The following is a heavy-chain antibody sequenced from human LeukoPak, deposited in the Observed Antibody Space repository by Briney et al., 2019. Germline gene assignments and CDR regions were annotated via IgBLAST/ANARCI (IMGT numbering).Heavy chain of an antibody. D-gene: IGHD3-10*01. J-gene: IGHJ4*02. CDR2: IIPIFGTA. Sequence: SVKVSCKAPGGTFSSYAISWVRQAPGQGLEWMGGIIPIFGTANYAQKFQGRVTITADKSTSTAYMELSSLSSEDTAVYYCARDRYYYGSGSYYDYWGQGTLVTVSS. V-gene: IGHV1-69*06. CDR3: ARDRYYYGSGSYYDY. CDR1: GGTFSSYA.